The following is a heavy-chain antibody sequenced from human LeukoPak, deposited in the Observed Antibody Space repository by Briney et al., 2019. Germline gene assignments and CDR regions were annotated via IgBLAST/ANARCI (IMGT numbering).Heavy chain of an antibody. CDR3: ARDDRDYDFWSGVDY. CDR2: INSDGSST. V-gene: IGHV3-74*01. J-gene: IGHJ4*02. CDR1: GFTFSSYW. Sequence: PGGSLRLSCAASGFTFSSYWMHWVRQAPGKGLVWVSRINSDGSSTGYADSVKGRFTISRDNAKNTLYLQMNSLRAEDTAVYYCARDDRDYDFWSGVDYWGQGTLVTVSS. D-gene: IGHD3-3*01.